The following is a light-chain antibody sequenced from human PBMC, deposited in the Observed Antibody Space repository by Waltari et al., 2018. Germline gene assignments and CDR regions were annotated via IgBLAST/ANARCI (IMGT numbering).Light chain of an antibody. CDR1: RPNLGKNN. J-gene: IGLJ2*01. CDR3: AAWDDSLNGL. V-gene: IGLV1-44*01. Sequence: QSVLTQPPSVSGPPGQRVTISCPGSRPNLGKNNVNWYPQVPGTAPKLLIFSNNQRSSGVPDRFSGSKSGTSASLAISGLQSEDEADYFCAAWDDSLNGLFGGGTKLTVL. CDR2: SNN.